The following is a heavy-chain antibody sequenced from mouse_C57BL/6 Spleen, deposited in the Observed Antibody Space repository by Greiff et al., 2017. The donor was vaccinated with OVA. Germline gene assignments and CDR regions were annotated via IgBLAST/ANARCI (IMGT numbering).Heavy chain of an antibody. CDR3: ARPDSSGSAWFAH. CDR2: LSPGDGDT. CDR1: GYAFSSYW. V-gene: IGHV1-80*01. Sequence: QVQLQQSGAELVKPGASVKISCKASGYAFSSYWMNWVKQRPGKGLEWIGQLSPGDGDTNYNGKVKGKTTLTADKTSSHAYMQLSSLTSEDSAVYFCARPDSSGSAWFAHWGQGTLVTVSA. J-gene: IGHJ3*01. D-gene: IGHD3-2*02.